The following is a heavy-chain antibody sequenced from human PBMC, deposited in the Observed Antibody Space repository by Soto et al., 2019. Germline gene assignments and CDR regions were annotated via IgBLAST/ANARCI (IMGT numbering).Heavy chain of an antibody. V-gene: IGHV3-30*01. J-gene: IGHJ4*02. CDR3: ARDRSDS. Sequence: DSVKGRFTISRDNSKNTLYLQMDSLRAEDTAVFYCARDRSDSWGQGTLVTVSS.